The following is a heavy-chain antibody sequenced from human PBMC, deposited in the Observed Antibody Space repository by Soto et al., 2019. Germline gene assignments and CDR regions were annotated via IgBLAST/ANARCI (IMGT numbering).Heavy chain of an antibody. J-gene: IGHJ4*02. CDR3: ATRDNSRFY. V-gene: IGHV4-4*02. CDR1: GVSISSHDW. Sequence: QVQLQESGPGLVKPSGTLSLTCAVSGVSISSHDWWTWVRQPPGKGLEWIGESHQSGNTNYNSSLESRVTISVDKSKNQFSLKLSSVTVADTAVYYGATRDNSRFYWGQGTLVTVSS. CDR2: SHQSGNT. D-gene: IGHD6-13*01.